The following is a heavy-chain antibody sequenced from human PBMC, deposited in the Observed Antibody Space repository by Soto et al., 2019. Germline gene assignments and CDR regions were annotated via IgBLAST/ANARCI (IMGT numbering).Heavy chain of an antibody. D-gene: IGHD6-6*01. V-gene: IGHV3-11*06. CDR3: ARTRRGSSSSGFPSFDP. CDR1: GFTFSDYY. J-gene: IGHJ5*02. Sequence: QVQLVESGGGLVKPGGSLRLSCEASGFTFSDYYMSWIRQAPGKGLKWVSYISSSSSYTNYADSVKGRFTISRDNAKNSLYLQMNSLRAEDTAVYYCARTRRGSSSSGFPSFDPWGQGTLVTVSS. CDR2: ISSSSSYT.